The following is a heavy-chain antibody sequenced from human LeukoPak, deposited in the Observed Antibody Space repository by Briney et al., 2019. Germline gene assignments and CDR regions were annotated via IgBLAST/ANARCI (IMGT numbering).Heavy chain of an antibody. CDR1: GFTFSSYS. D-gene: IGHD2-15*01. V-gene: IGHV3-21*01. CDR3: ARVIYCSGGSCYSFHFDY. CDR2: ISSSSSYI. Sequence: GGSLRLSCAASGFTFSSYSMNWVRQAPGKGLEWVSSISSSSSYIYYADSVKGRFTISRDNAKNSLYLQMNSLRAEDTAVYYCARVIYCSGGSCYSFHFDYWGKGTLVTVSS. J-gene: IGHJ4*02.